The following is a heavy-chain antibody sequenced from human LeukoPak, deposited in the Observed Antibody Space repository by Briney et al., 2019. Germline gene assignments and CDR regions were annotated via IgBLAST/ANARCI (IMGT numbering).Heavy chain of an antibody. CDR1: GCTDSSIF. D-gene: IGHD2-15*01. J-gene: IGHJ4*02. Sequence: GGSLRLSCEASGCTDSSIFMGWVRQAPGKGLEWVSIIHISATTYYADSVKGRFTISRDNFKNTLYLQMNSLRAEDTAVYYCARERGSDLGQGTLVTVSS. CDR3: ARERGSD. V-gene: IGHV3-53*01. CDR2: IHISATT.